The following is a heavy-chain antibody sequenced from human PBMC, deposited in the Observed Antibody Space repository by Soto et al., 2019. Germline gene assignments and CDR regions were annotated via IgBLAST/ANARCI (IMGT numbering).Heavy chain of an antibody. D-gene: IGHD3-10*01. CDR2: ISYDGSNK. CDR1: GFTFSSYA. V-gene: IGHV3-30*04. Sequence: QVQLVESGGGVVQPGRSLRLSCAASGFTFSSYAMHWVRQAPGKGLEWVAVISYDGSNKYYADSVKGRFTISRDNSKNTLYLQMNSLRAEDTAVYYCAKELLWFGELAYYYGMDVWGQGTTVTVSS. CDR3: AKELLWFGELAYYYGMDV. J-gene: IGHJ6*02.